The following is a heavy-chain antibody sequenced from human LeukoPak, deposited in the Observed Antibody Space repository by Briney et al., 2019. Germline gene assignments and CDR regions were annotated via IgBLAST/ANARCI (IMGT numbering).Heavy chain of an antibody. CDR1: GFTFSSYS. J-gene: IGHJ4*02. CDR3: ARVQNEWQLLPGFDY. V-gene: IGHV3-21*01. Sequence: GGSLRLSCAASGFTFSSYSMNWVRQAPGKGLEWVSSISSSSSYIYYADSVKGRFTISRDNAKNTVYLQMNSLRAEDTAVYYCARVQNEWQLLPGFDYWGQGTLVTVSS. CDR2: ISSSSSYI. D-gene: IGHD1-26*01.